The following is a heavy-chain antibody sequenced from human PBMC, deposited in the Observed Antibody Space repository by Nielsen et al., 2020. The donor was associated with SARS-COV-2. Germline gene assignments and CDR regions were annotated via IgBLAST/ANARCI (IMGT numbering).Heavy chain of an antibody. D-gene: IGHD7-27*01. CDR2: LFSNGAAA. Sequence: GESLKISCAASGFTFSKYAMSWVRQSPGKGLEWVSGLFSNGAAAWYAESVKGRFTISRDNSKNTLYLQLNSLRAEDTAIYYCAKDETTSGVNFFHYWGQGALVTVSS. J-gene: IGHJ4*02. V-gene: IGHV3-23*01. CDR1: GFTFSKYA. CDR3: AKDETTSGVNFFHY.